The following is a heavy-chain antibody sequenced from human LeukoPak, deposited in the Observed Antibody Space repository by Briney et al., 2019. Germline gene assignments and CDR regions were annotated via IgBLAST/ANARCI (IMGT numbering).Heavy chain of an antibody. CDR3: ARGGRLQSNLVDY. CDR2: IYHSGST. D-gene: IGHD4-11*01. V-gene: IGHV4-38-2*02. Sequence: SETLSLTCTVSGYSLSSGYYWGWIRQPPGKGLEWIGSIYHSGSTYYNPSLKSRVTISVDTSKNQFSLKLSSVTAADTAVYYRARGGRLQSNLVDYWGQGTLVTVSS. CDR1: GYSLSSGYY. J-gene: IGHJ4*02.